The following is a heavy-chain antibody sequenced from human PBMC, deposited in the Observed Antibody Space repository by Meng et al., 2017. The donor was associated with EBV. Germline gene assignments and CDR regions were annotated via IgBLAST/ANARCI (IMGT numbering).Heavy chain of an antibody. CDR2: FLPTLGAP. D-gene: IGHD3-10*01. V-gene: IGHV1-69*01. CDR1: GGPFRNYA. CDR3: ASESGRGYTPDY. Sequence: VQLVQSAAEVKKPGFSVKVSCKTSGGPFRNYAISWVRQAAGQGLEWLGGFLPTLGAPNYAQKFHGRVSITADESTSTHYMDLSSLRSEDTAVYYCASESGRGYTPDYWGQGTLVTVSS. J-gene: IGHJ4*02.